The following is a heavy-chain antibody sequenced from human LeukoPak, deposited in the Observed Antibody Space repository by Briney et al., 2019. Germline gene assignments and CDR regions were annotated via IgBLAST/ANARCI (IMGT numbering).Heavy chain of an antibody. V-gene: IGHV4-59*12. Sequence: PSETLSLTCTVSGGSISSYYWSWIRQPPGKGLEWIGYIYYSGSTNYNPSLKSRVTISVETSKNEFSLKLRSVTAADTAVYYCARDHFSSSWYNYYYYYYMDVWGKGTTVTVSS. CDR2: IYYSGST. D-gene: IGHD6-13*01. CDR3: ARDHFSSSWYNYYYYYYMDV. J-gene: IGHJ6*03. CDR1: GGSISSYY.